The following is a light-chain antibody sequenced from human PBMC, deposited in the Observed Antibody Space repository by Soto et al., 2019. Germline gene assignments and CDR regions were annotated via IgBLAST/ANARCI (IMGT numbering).Light chain of an antibody. CDR1: QNITNW. V-gene: IGKV1-5*01. CDR2: DAS. J-gene: IGKJ2*01. Sequence: DIQMTQSPFTLSASVGYRVTITCRASQNITNWLAWSQQKPGKAPKTLIYDASSLESEVPTRFSGSGSGPEFTLTILCLQPDDFATCYCQQYTSYSMYTFGQGTKLQI. CDR3: QQYTSYSMYT.